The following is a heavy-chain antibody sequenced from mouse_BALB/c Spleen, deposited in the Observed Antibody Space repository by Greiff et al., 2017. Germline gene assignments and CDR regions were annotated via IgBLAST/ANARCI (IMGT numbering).Heavy chain of an antibody. Sequence: EVMLVESGGGLVQPGGSRKLSCAASGFTFSSFGMHWVRQAPEKGLEWVAYISSGSSTIYYADTVKGRFTISRDNPKNTLFLQMTSLRSEDTAMYYCARDYGSKDYWGQGTTLTVSS. V-gene: IGHV5-17*02. CDR2: ISSGSSTI. J-gene: IGHJ2*01. D-gene: IGHD1-1*01. CDR1: GFTFSSFG. CDR3: ARDYGSKDY.